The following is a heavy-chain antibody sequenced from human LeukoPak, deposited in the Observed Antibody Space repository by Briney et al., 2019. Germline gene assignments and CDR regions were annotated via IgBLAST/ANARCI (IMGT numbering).Heavy chain of an antibody. CDR3: ARESYSNYYYYGMDV. D-gene: IGHD4-11*01. Sequence: ASVKVSCKASGYTFSNYAMNWVRQAPGQGLEWMGWLNTNTGNPTYAQGFTGRFVFSLDTSVSTAYLQISSLKAEDTAVYYCARESYSNYYYYGMDVWGQGTTVTVSS. J-gene: IGHJ6*02. V-gene: IGHV7-4-1*02. CDR2: LNTNTGNP. CDR1: GYTFSNYA.